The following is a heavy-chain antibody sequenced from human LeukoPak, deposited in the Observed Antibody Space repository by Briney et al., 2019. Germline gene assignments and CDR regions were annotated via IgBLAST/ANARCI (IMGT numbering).Heavy chain of an antibody. D-gene: IGHD6-19*01. CDR3: ARIAVAGYDYYYYYGMDV. J-gene: IGHJ6*02. CDR2: ISAYNGNT. Sequence: ASVKVSCKASGYTFTSYGISWVRQAPGQGLEWMGWISAYNGNTNYAQKLQGRVTMTTDTSTSTAYMELRSLRSDDTAVYYCARIAVAGYDYYYYYGMDVWGQGTTVTVSS. CDR1: GYTFTSYG. V-gene: IGHV1-18*01.